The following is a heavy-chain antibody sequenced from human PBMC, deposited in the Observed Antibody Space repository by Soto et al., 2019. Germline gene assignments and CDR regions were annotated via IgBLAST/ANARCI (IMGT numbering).Heavy chain of an antibody. D-gene: IGHD3-10*01. CDR3: ARDIIGEFPSSPYYYYGMDV. J-gene: IGHJ6*02. CDR1: GGTFSSYA. V-gene: IGHV1-69*13. CDR2: IIPIFGTA. Sequence: GASVKVSCKASGGTFSSYAISWVRQAPGQGLEWMGGIIPIFGTANYAQKFQGRVTITADESTSTAHMELSSLRSEDTAVYYCARDIIGEFPSSPYYYYGMDVWGQGTTVTVSS.